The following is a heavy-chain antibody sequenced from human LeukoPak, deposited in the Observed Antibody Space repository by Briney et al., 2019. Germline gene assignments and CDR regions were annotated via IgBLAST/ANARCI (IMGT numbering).Heavy chain of an antibody. J-gene: IGHJ4*02. D-gene: IGHD3-10*01. CDR3: ARDPSMVRGESFDY. V-gene: IGHV4-38-2*02. CDR1: GYSISGGYY. Sequence: SETLSLTCTVSGYSISGGYYWGWIRQPPGKGLEWIGSIYHSGSTYYNPSLKSRVTISVDTSKNQFSLKLSSVTAADTAVYYCARDPSMVRGESFDYWGQGTLVTVSS. CDR2: IYHSGST.